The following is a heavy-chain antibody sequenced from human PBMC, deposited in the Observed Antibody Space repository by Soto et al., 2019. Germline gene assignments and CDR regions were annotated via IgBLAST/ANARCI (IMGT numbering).Heavy chain of an antibody. CDR3: AGGWGGYSDGLDDP. V-gene: IGHV1-8*01. D-gene: IGHD5-18*01. Sequence: QVQLVQSGAEVKKPGASVKVSCKASGYTFTSYDINWVRQATGQGLEWMGWMNPNSGNTGYAQKFQGRVTMARNTSISTAYMGLSGLRSEGTAVYYGAGGWGGYSDGLDDPWGQGTLVSVSS. CDR2: MNPNSGNT. CDR1: GYTFTSYD. J-gene: IGHJ5*02.